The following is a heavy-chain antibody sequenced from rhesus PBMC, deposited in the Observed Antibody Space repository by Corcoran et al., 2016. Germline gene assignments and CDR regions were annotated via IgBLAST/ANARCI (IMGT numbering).Heavy chain of an antibody. CDR2: IYGSGGST. J-gene: IGHJ4*01. V-gene: IGHV4-160*01. D-gene: IGHD4-29*01. Sequence: QVQLQESGPGLVKPSETLSLTCAGSGGSISSNYWSWIPKPPGTGLEWIGRIYGSGGSTDYNPSLKSRVTISTDTSKNQFSLKLSSVTAADTAVYYCARNPHGSSYGFGYWGQGVLVTVSS. CDR3: ARNPHGSSYGFGY. CDR1: GGSISSNY.